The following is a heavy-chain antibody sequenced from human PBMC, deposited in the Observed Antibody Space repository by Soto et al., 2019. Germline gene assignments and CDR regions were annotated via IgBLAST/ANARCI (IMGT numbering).Heavy chain of an antibody. V-gene: IGHV3-30-3*01. D-gene: IGHD6-13*01. CDR2: MSDDESKK. Sequence: QEQLVESGGGVVQPGRSLRLSCVASGFTFRSYGMHWVRQAPGKGLEWVAVMSDDESKKYYADSVKGRFTISRDNSKNTLFLQMDTLISEDTAVYYCARTAGGRVRGALDIWGQGTMVNVSS. CDR3: ARTAGGRVRGALDI. CDR1: GFTFRSYG. J-gene: IGHJ3*02.